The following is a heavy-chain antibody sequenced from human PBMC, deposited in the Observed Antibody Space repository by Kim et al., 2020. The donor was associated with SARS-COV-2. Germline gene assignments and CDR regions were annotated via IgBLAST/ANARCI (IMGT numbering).Heavy chain of an antibody. Sequence: THSTPSLKSRVTISVDPSTNQFSLKLRSVTAADTAVYYCARGGTKFDYWGQGTLVTVSS. CDR3: ARGGTKFDY. J-gene: IGHJ4*02. V-gene: IGHV4-34*01. CDR2: T.